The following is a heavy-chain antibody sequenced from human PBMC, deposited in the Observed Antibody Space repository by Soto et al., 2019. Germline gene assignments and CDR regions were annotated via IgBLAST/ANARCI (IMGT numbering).Heavy chain of an antibody. CDR2: IYYSGST. J-gene: IGHJ4*02. Sequence: QLQLQESGPGLVKPSETLSLTCTVSGGSISSSSYYWGWIRQPPGKGLEWIGSIYYSGSTYYNPSLKSRVTISVDTSKNQFSLKLSSVTAADTAVYYCARRSTMIVEFDYWGQGTLVTVSS. V-gene: IGHV4-39*01. CDR3: ARRSTMIVEFDY. D-gene: IGHD3-22*01. CDR1: GGSISSSSYY.